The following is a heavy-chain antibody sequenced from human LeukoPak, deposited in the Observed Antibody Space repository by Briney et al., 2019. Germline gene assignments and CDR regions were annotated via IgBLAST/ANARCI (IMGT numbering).Heavy chain of an antibody. CDR1: GGSISSYY. CDR3: AKQQFYYGSGNDAFDI. Sequence: SETLSLTCTVSGGSISSYYWSWIRQPPGKGLEWIGYIYYSGSTNYNPSLKSRVTISVDTSKNQFSLKLSSVTAADTAVYYCAKQQFYYGSGNDAFDIWGQGTMVTVSS. V-gene: IGHV4-59*08. CDR2: IYYSGST. J-gene: IGHJ3*02. D-gene: IGHD3-10*01.